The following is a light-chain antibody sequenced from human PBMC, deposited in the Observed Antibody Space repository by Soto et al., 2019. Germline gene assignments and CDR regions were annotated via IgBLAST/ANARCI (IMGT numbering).Light chain of an antibody. CDR3: SSYTTCDPVV. CDR1: SSDIGSGYAY. J-gene: IGLJ2*01. V-gene: IGLV2-14*01. Sequence: QSALTQPASVSGSPGQSITISCTGTSSDIGSGYAYVSWYQQHPGKAPKVIIYEVRHRPSSVSSRFSGSRSGNTASLTISGLQAEDEAHYYCSSYTTCDPVVFGGGTKLTVL. CDR2: EVR.